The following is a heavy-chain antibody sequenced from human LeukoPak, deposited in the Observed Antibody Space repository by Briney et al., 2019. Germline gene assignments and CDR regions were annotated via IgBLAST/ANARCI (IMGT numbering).Heavy chain of an antibody. CDR3: AKVSPRESRGISMVRGVIKPRGYFDY. Sequence: GGTLRLSCAASGFTFSSYGMSWVRQAPGKGPEWVSAISGSGGSTYYADSVKGRFTISRDNSKNTLYLQMNSLRAEDTAVYYCAKVSPRESRGISMVRGVIKPRGYFDYWGQGTLVTVSS. CDR1: GFTFSSYG. D-gene: IGHD3-10*01. V-gene: IGHV3-23*01. CDR2: ISGSGGST. J-gene: IGHJ4*02.